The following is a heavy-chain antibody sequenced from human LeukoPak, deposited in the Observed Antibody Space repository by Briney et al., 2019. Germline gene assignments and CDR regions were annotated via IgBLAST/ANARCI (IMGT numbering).Heavy chain of an antibody. D-gene: IGHD2-2*01. V-gene: IGHV4-38-2*02. CDR3: ARGLVWCSSTSCLSRYYYYMDV. CDR1: GYSISNNYY. CDR2: MHHSGST. Sequence: PSETLSLTCNVSGYSISNNYYWGWIRQPPGKGLEWIGSMHHSGSTFISPSLNSRVTISMQTSKNQFSLKLSSVTAADTAVYYCARGLVWCSSTSCLSRYYYYMDVWGKGTTVTVSS. J-gene: IGHJ6*03.